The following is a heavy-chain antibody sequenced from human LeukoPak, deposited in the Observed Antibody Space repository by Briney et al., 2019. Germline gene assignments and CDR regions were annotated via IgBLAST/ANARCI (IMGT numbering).Heavy chain of an antibody. CDR1: GYTFTSYD. Sequence: ASVKVSCKASGYTFTSYDINWVRQATGQGLEWMGWMSPNSGNTGYAQKFQGGVTMTRNTSISTAYMELSSLRSEDTAVYYCARVHLAVAGTGFDYWGQGTLVTVSS. CDR3: ARVHLAVAGTGFDY. CDR2: MSPNSGNT. V-gene: IGHV1-8*01. J-gene: IGHJ4*02. D-gene: IGHD6-19*01.